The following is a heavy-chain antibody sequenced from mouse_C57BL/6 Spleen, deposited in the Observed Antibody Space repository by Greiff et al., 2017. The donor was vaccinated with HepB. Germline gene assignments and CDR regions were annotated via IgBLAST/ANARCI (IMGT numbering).Heavy chain of an antibody. CDR1: GYSITSGYY. Sequence: EVQRVESGPGLVKPSQSLSLTCSVTGYSITSGYYWNWIRQFPGNKLEWMGYISYDGSNNYNPSLKNRISITRDTSKNQFFLKLNSVTTEDTATYYCARVAWDKTFDVWGTGTTVTVSS. J-gene: IGHJ1*03. CDR3: ARVAWDKTFDV. D-gene: IGHD4-1*01. CDR2: ISYDGSN. V-gene: IGHV3-6*01.